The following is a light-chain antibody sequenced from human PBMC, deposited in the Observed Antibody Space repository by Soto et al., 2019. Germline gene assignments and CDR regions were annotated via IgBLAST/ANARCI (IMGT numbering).Light chain of an antibody. CDR1: SSDVGAYNY. J-gene: IGLJ2*01. Sequence: QSALTQPASVSGSPGQSITISCTGTSSDVGAYNYVSWYQQHPGKAPKLMIYEVSNWPSGVSNRFSGSKSGNTASLTISGLQAEDEADYYCTSYTTSSTVSFGGGTKLTVL. CDR3: TSYTTSSTVS. CDR2: EVS. V-gene: IGLV2-14*01.